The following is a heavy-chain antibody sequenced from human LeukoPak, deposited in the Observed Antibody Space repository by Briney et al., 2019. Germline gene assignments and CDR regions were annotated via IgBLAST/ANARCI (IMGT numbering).Heavy chain of an antibody. CDR2: ISAYNGNT. CDR1: GYTFTSYG. D-gene: IGHD3-9*01. V-gene: IGHV1-18*01. Sequence: WASVKVSCKASGYTFTSYGISWVRQAPGQGLEWMGWISAYNGNTNYAQKLQGRVTMTTDTSTGTAYMELRSLRSDDTAVYYCASRHYDILTGYYFDYWGQGTLVTVSS. CDR3: ASRHYDILTGYYFDY. J-gene: IGHJ4*02.